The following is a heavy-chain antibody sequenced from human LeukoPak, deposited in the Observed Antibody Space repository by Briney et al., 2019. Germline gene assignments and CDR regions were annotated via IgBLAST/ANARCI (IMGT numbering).Heavy chain of an antibody. Sequence: GGSLRLSCADSGFTFSSYWTSWVRQAPGKGLEWVANIKQDGSEKYYVDSVKGRFTISRDNAKNSLYLQMNSLRAEDTAVYYCARGYCSSTSCYEVLSWGQGTLVTVSS. CDR1: GFTFSSYW. V-gene: IGHV3-7*01. D-gene: IGHD2-2*01. J-gene: IGHJ5*02. CDR3: ARGYCSSTSCYEVLS. CDR2: IKQDGSEK.